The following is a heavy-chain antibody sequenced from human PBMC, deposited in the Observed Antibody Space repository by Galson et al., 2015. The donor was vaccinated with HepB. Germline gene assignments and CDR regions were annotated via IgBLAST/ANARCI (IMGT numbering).Heavy chain of an antibody. CDR3: ARLSPLAAAGIMFWFDP. Sequence: SVKVSCKASGYTFTSYGISWVRQAPGQGLEWMGWISAYNGNTNYAQKLQGRVTMTTDTSTSTAYMELRSLRSDDTAVYYCARLSPLAAAGIMFWFDPWGQGTLVTVSS. J-gene: IGHJ5*02. V-gene: IGHV1-18*01. CDR2: ISAYNGNT. CDR1: GYTFTSYG. D-gene: IGHD6-13*01.